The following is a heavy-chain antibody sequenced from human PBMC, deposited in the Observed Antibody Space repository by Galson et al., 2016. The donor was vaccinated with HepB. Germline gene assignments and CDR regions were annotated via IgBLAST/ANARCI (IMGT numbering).Heavy chain of an antibody. CDR3: VRAPALPAPSP. V-gene: IGHV3-53*01. J-gene: IGHJ5*02. CDR1: GFTVSSTY. D-gene: IGHD2-2*02. Sequence: SLRLSCAASGFTVSSTYMTWVRQAPGKGLEWVPLISYGGTTYYAESVKGRLTISRDNSNNILYLQMNSLRAEDTAVYYCVRAPALPAPSPWGQGTLVTVSS. CDR2: ISYGGTT.